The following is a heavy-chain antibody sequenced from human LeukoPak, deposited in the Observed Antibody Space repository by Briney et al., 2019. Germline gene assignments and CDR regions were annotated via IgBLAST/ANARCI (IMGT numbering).Heavy chain of an antibody. J-gene: IGHJ4*02. CDR3: TKRMAILWFGTNDY. Sequence: PAGTLRLSCAASGFTSSNAWMSWVRQAPGKGLEWVGRIKTKTDGGTTDYAAAVKGRFTISRDISKNTLNLQMNSQKSEDTAVYYGTKRMAILWFGTNDYWGQGTLVTVSS. V-gene: IGHV3-15*01. CDR2: IKTKTDGGTT. D-gene: IGHD3-10*01. CDR1: GFTSSNAW.